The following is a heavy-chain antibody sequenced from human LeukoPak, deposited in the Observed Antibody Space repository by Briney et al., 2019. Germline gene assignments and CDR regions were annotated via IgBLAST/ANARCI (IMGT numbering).Heavy chain of an antibody. Sequence: PGGSLRLSCAASGFTVSSNYMSWVRHAPGKGLEWVSVIYSGGSTYYADSVKGRFTISRDNSKNTLYLQMNSLRAEDTAVYYCAREGTSYCSGGSCYDNWFDPWGQGTLVTVSS. V-gene: IGHV3-53*01. CDR1: GFTVSSNY. CDR3: AREGTSYCSGGSCYDNWFDP. J-gene: IGHJ5*02. CDR2: IYSGGST. D-gene: IGHD2-15*01.